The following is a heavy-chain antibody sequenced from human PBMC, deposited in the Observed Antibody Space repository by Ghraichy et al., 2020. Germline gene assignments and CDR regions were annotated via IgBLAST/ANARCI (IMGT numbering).Heavy chain of an antibody. D-gene: IGHD3-10*01. V-gene: IGHV3-23*01. CDR3: AIDRAVLLWFGDGMDV. Sequence: GGSLRLSCAASGFTFSSYAMSWVRQAPGKGLEWVSAISGSGGSTYYADSVKGRFTISRDNSKNTLYLQMNSLRAEDTAVYYCAIDRAVLLWFGDGMDVWGQGTTVTVSS. CDR1: GFTFSSYA. CDR2: ISGSGGST. J-gene: IGHJ6*02.